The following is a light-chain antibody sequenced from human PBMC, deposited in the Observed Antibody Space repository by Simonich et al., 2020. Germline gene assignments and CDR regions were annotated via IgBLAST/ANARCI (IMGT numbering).Light chain of an antibody. CDR3: CSYAGSYTFV. CDR1: SSDVGSYNL. CDR2: EGS. V-gene: IGLV2-23*03. J-gene: IGLJ3*02. Sequence: QSALTQPASVSGSPGQSITISCTGTSSDVGSYNLVSWYQQHPGKAPKLMIYEGSKRHSGVPDRFSGSKSGNTASLTISGLQAEDEADYYCCSYAGSYTFVFGGGTKLTVL.